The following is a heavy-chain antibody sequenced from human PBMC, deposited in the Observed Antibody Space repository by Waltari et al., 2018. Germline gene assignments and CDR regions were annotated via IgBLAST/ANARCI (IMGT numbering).Heavy chain of an antibody. Sequence: QVQLQESGPGLVKPSETLSLTCAVSGYSISSGYYWGWIRQPPGKGLEWIGSINHSGSTYYNPSLKSRVAISVDTSKNQSSLKLSSVTAADTAVYYCASPYGDRGYWGQGTLVTVAS. CDR3: ASPYGDRGY. V-gene: IGHV4-38-2*01. J-gene: IGHJ4*02. CDR1: GYSISSGYY. CDR2: INHSGST. D-gene: IGHD4-17*01.